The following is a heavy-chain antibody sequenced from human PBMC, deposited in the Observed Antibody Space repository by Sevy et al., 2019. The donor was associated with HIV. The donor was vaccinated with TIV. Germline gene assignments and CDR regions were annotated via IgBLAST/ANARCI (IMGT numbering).Heavy chain of an antibody. CDR2: ISYSRRT. CDR3: ARANAYLTSDAFDI. CDR1: GGSISSLNYY. V-gene: IGHV4-31*03. D-gene: IGHD1-26*01. Sequence: SETLSLTCTVSGGSISSLNYYWSWIRQHPGKGLEWIGYISYSRRTNDNPSLKSRITISVDTFKNQFSLRLSSVTAADTAVYYCARANAYLTSDAFDIWGQGTMVTVSS. J-gene: IGHJ3*02.